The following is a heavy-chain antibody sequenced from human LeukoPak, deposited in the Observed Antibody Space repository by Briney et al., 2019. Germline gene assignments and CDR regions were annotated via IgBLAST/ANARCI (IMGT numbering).Heavy chain of an antibody. J-gene: IGHJ4*02. Sequence: GRSLRLSCAASGFTFSSYGMHWVRQAPGKGLEWAAVISYDGSNKYYADSVKGRFTISRDNSKNTLYLQMNSLRAEDTAVYYCANLDYGDYYDYWGQGTLVTVSS. CDR3: ANLDYGDYYDY. V-gene: IGHV3-30*18. CDR2: ISYDGSNK. CDR1: GFTFSSYG. D-gene: IGHD4-17*01.